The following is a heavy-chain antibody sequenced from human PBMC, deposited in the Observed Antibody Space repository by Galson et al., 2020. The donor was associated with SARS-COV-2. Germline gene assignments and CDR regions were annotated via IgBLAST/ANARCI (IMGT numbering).Heavy chain of an antibody. J-gene: IGHJ6*03. CDR3: ARAPDYYYYYMDV. CDR1: GFNFSSYS. CDR2: ISSSSSTI. Sequence: GGSLRLSCAASGFNFSSYSMNWVRQAPGKGLEWVSYISSSSSTIYYADSVKGRFTISRDNAKNSLYLQMNSLRAEDTAVYYCARAPDYYYYYMDVCGKGTAVTISS. V-gene: IGHV3-48*01.